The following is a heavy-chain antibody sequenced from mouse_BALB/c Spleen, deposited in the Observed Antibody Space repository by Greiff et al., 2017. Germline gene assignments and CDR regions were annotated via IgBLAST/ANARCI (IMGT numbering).Heavy chain of an antibody. CDR2: ISNGGGST. D-gene: IGHD3-3*01. CDR3: ARQGQYWYLDV. V-gene: IGHV5-12-2*01. CDR1: GFTFSSYT. Sequence: EVMLVESGGGLVQPGGSLKLSCAASGFTFSSYTMSWVRQTPEKRLEWVAYISNGGGSTYYPDTVKGRFTISRDNAKNTLYLQMSSLKSEDTAMYYCARQGQYWYLDVWGAGTTVTVSS. J-gene: IGHJ1*01.